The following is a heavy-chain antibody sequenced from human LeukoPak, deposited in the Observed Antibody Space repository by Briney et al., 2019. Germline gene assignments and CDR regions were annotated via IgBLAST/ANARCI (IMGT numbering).Heavy chain of an antibody. Sequence: GGSLRLSCAASGFTVSTNCMSWVRQAPGKGLEWVSIIYSGGSTYYADSVKGRFTISRDNSKNTLYLQVNSLRAEDTDLYYCARRGDGGRPFDYWGQGTLVTVSS. D-gene: IGHD4-23*01. CDR2: IYSGGST. V-gene: IGHV3-53*01. J-gene: IGHJ4*02. CDR3: ARRGDGGRPFDY. CDR1: GFTVSTNC.